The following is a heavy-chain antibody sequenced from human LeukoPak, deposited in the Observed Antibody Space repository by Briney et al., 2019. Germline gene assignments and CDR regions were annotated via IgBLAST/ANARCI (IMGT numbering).Heavy chain of an antibody. D-gene: IGHD6-6*01. CDR3: ARDLRSSSSPYDAFDI. CDR2: ISSSSSTI. Sequence: GGSRRLSCAAAGFTFSSYSMNWVRQAPGEGLEWVSYISSSSSTIYYADSVKGRFTISRDNAKNSLYLQMNSLRAEDTAVYYCARDLRSSSSPYDAFDIWGQGTMVTVSS. V-gene: IGHV3-48*04. CDR1: GFTFSSYS. J-gene: IGHJ3*02.